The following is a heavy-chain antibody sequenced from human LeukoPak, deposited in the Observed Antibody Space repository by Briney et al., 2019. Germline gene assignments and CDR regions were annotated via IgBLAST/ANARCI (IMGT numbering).Heavy chain of an antibody. V-gene: IGHV3-53*04. D-gene: IGHD5-18*01. Sequence: LSGGSLRLSCAASGFTVSSNYMSWVRQAPGKGLEWVSVIYSGGSTYYADSVKGRFTISRHNSKNTLYLQMNSLRAEDTAVYYCARDQRGYSYDWGQGTLVTVSS. CDR3: ARDQRGYSYD. CDR1: GFTVSSNY. CDR2: IYSGGST. J-gene: IGHJ4*02.